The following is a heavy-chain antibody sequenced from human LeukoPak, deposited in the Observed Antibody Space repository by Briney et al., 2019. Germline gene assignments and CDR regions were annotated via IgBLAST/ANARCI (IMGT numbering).Heavy chain of an antibody. V-gene: IGHV1-8*03. Sequence: ASVKVSCKASGYTFTSYDINWVRQATGQGLEWMGWMNPNSGNTGYAQKFQGRATITRNTSISTAYMELSSLRSEDTAVYYSATYCSSTSCPYNWFDPWGQGTLVTVSS. CDR3: ATYCSSTSCPYNWFDP. CDR2: MNPNSGNT. CDR1: GYTFTSYD. J-gene: IGHJ5*02. D-gene: IGHD2-2*01.